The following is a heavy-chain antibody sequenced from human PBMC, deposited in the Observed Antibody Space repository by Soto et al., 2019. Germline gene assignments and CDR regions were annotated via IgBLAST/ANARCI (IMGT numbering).Heavy chain of an antibody. D-gene: IGHD4-17*01. CDR1: GFTFSSYS. CDR2: ISSSSSTI. CDR3: ARRGRYGDLGAGGPLYYYYGMDV. Sequence: EVQLVESGGGLVQPGGSLRLSCAASGFTFSSYSMNWVRQAPGKGLEWVSYISSSSSTIYYADSVKGRFTISRDNAKNSLYLQMNSLRDEDTGVYYCARRGRYGDLGAGGPLYYYYGMDVWGQGTTVTVSS. V-gene: IGHV3-48*02. J-gene: IGHJ6*02.